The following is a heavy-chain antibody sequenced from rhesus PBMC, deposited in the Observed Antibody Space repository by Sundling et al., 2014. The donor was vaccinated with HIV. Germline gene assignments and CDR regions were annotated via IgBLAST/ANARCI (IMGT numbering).Heavy chain of an antibody. J-gene: IGHJ4*01. D-gene: IGHD1-44*01. Sequence: QVKLQQWGEGLVKPSETLSLTCAVYGGSISGYYFWNWIRQPPGKGLEWIGYIYGNSASTNYNPSLKNRVTISKDTSKNQFSLKLSSVTAADTAVYYCARDRGSFGSFDYWGQGVLVTVSS. CDR1: GGSISGYYF. CDR3: ARDRGSFGSFDY. V-gene: IGHV4-73*01. CDR2: IYGNSAST.